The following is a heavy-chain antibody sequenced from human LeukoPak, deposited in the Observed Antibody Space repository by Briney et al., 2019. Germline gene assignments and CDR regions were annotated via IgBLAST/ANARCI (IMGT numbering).Heavy chain of an antibody. J-gene: IGHJ4*02. V-gene: IGHV1-2*02. CDR3: ARVSVGYSYGCDY. D-gene: IGHD5-18*01. CDR2: INPNSGGT. Sequence: GASMKVSCKASGYTFTGYYMHWVRQAPGQGLEWMGWINPNSGGTNYAQKFQGRVTMTRDTSISTAYMELSRLRSDDTAVYYCARVSVGYSYGCDYWGQGTLVTVSS. CDR1: GYTFTGYY.